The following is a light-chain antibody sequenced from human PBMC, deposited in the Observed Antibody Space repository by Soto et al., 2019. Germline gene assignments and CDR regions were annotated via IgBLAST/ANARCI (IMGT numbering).Light chain of an antibody. CDR3: LKYTKDAPGT. V-gene: IGKV1-27*01. CDR1: QDISQY. J-gene: IGKJ1*01. Sequence: DIQMTQSPSSLSASVGDRVTLTCRASQDISQYLAWYQQRPGKVPKLLIYYASTLQSGVPSRFSGSGSGTEFTLIIISRQSEDVATYYCLKYTKDAPGTFGQGTKVDI. CDR2: YAS.